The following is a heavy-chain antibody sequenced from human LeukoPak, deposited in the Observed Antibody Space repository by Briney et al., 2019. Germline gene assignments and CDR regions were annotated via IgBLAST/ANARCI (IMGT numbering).Heavy chain of an antibody. CDR2: IYYSGST. D-gene: IGHD7-27*01. Sequence: PSETLSLTCTVSGGSMSSSNYYWGWIRQPPGKGLEWIGSIYYSGSTYYSPSLKSRVTISLDTSRNQFSLKLTSVTAAEMSVYYCGRHAEENGGSAFDVWGQGTTVTVSS. CDR3: GRHAEENGGSAFDV. CDR1: GGSMSSSNYY. V-gene: IGHV4-39*01. J-gene: IGHJ3*01.